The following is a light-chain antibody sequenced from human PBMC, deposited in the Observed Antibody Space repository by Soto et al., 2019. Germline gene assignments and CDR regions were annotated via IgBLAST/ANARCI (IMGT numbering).Light chain of an antibody. CDR1: SSDVGGYNY. Sequence: QSALTQPRSVSGSPGQSVTISCTGTSSDVGGYNYVSWYLQHPGKAPKVMIYDVSKRPSGVPDRFSGSKSGNTASLTISGLQSEDEADYYCASWDDTLSGPVFGGGTKLTVL. J-gene: IGLJ2*01. V-gene: IGLV2-11*01. CDR3: ASWDDTLSGPV. CDR2: DVS.